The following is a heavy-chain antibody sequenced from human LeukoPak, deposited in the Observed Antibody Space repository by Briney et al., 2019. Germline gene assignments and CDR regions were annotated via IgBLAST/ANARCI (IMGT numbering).Heavy chain of an antibody. CDR1: GCSISSSFSYY. D-gene: IGHD4-17*01. CDR2: IYYSGSI. V-gene: IGHV4-39*02. Sequence: SETLSLTCTISGCSISSSFSYYWGWVRRPPVKGLARTGSIYYSGSISYNPYIKSRVTISVDTFTNPFYLTLTSVSAEDTAVYYCARRTTTLTTSFDYWGQGTLVTVS. J-gene: IGHJ4*02. CDR3: ARRTTTLTTSFDY.